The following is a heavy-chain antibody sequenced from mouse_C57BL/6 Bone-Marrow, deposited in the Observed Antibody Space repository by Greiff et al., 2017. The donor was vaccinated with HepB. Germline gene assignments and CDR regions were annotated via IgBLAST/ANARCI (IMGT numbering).Heavy chain of an antibody. V-gene: IGHV5-4*03. CDR3: ARYWKDYAMDY. CDR2: ISDGGSYT. J-gene: IGHJ4*01. Sequence: EVKLVESGGGLVKPGGSLKLSCAASGFTFSSYAMSWVRQTPEKRLEWVATISDGGSYTYYPDNVKGRFTISRDNAKNNLYLQMSHLKSEDTAMYYCARYWKDYAMDYWGQGTSVTVSS. CDR1: GFTFSSYA.